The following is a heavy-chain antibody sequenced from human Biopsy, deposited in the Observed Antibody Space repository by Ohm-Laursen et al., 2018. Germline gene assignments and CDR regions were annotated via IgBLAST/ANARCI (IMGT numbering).Heavy chain of an antibody. CDR3: ARDYDTSGYYYVS. Sequence: SDTLSLTCTVSGGSISNNNYYWGWIRQPPGKGLEWIGSIFYRGSTHYKPSLKSRVNISVDPSKNQFSVKWNSVTAADTAVYYCARDYDTSGYYYVSWGQGTLVTVSS. CDR2: IFYRGST. CDR1: GGSISNNNYY. V-gene: IGHV4-39*01. J-gene: IGHJ5*02. D-gene: IGHD3-22*01.